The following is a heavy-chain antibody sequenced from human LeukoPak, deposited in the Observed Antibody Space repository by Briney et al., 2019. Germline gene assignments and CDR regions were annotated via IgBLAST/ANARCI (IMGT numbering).Heavy chain of an antibody. Sequence: ASVKVSCKASGGTFSSYAISWVRQAPGQGLEWMGWINPNSGGTNYAQKFQGRVTMTRDTSISTAYMELSRLRSDDTAVYYCARDYGSRPWGQGTLVTVSS. CDR2: INPNSGGT. CDR3: ARDYGSRP. D-gene: IGHD3-10*01. J-gene: IGHJ5*02. V-gene: IGHV1-2*02. CDR1: GGTFSSYA.